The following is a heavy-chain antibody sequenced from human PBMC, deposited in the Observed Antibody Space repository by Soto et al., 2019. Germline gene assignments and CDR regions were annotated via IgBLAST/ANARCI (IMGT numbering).Heavy chain of an antibody. CDR2: ISWNTGSI. J-gene: IGHJ4*02. D-gene: IGHD1-7*01. V-gene: IGHV3-9*01. CDR1: GFTFDDYA. Sequence: EVQLVESGGGLVQPGRSLRLSCAASGFTFDDYAMHWVRQAPGKGLEWVSGISWNTGSIGYADSVKGRFTISRDNAKNSLYLQMNSLRAEDTALYYCAKDGGTGTSKGNYYFDYWGQGTLVTVSS. CDR3: AKDGGTGTSKGNYYFDY.